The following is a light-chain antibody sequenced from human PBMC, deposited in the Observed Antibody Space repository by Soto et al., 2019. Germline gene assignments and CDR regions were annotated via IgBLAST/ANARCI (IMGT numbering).Light chain of an antibody. CDR1: QSISSY. CDR2: AAS. Sequence: DIQMTQSPSSLSASVGDRVTITCRASQSISSYLNWYQQKPGKAPKLLIYAASSLQSGVPSRFRGCGFGTDFTLTISSLQPDDFATDFWTHGYGTSATFGQGTKLEIK. V-gene: IGKV1-39*01. CDR3: THGYGTSAT. J-gene: IGKJ2*01.